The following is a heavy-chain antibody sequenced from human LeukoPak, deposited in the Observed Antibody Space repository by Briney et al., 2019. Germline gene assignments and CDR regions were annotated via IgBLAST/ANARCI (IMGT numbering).Heavy chain of an antibody. Sequence: GASVKVSCKVSGYTLTELSMHWVRQAPGKGLEWMGGFDPEDGETIYAQKFQGRVTMTEDTSTDTAYMELSSLRSEDTAVYYCATAGSQDPYYHYYYGMDVWGQGTTVTVSS. D-gene: IGHD2-15*01. V-gene: IGHV1-24*01. CDR2: FDPEDGET. J-gene: IGHJ6*02. CDR3: ATAGSQDPYYHYYYGMDV. CDR1: GYTLTELS.